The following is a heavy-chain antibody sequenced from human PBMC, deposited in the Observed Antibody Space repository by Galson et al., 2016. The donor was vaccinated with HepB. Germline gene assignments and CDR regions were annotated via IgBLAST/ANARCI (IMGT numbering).Heavy chain of an antibody. CDR1: GGSISSSGYY. J-gene: IGHJ5*02. CDR3: ARHDYDSSGYNWFDP. CDR2: IYYSGTT. D-gene: IGHD3-22*01. Sequence: ETLSPTCTVSGGSISSSGYYWGWIRQPPGKGLEWIGSIYYSGTTYYNPSLKSRVTISLDTPKNQFSLKLRSVTAADTAMYYCARHDYDSSGYNWFDPWGQGTLVTVSS. V-gene: IGHV4-39*01.